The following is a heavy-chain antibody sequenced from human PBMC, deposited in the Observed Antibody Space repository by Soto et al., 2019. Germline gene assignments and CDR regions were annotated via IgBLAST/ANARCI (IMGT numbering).Heavy chain of an antibody. Sequence: PSETLSLTCAVYGGSFSGYYWSWIRQPPGKGLEWIGENKNSGSTNYIPSLKSRVSISVDTSNNQFSLKLSFVTAADTVLYYCARGQRIQTYYYYGMDVWGQGTTVTVSS. CDR1: GGSFSGYY. CDR3: ARGQRIQTYYYYGMDV. CDR2: NKNSGST. V-gene: IGHV4-34*01. J-gene: IGHJ6*02. D-gene: IGHD5-18*01.